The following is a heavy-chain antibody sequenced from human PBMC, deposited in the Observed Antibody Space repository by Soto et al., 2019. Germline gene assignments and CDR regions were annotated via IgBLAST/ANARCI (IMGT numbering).Heavy chain of an antibody. CDR2: IGLSNSDT. Sequence: GGSLRLSCADSGFSFKTYGMTWVGQAPGKGLEGVAHIGLSNSDTYYADSVKGRFTISRDNSKNMVYLQMNSLRDADTAVYYCVKGGAYCYNDCTRSYWGRGTLVTVSS. CDR3: VKGGAYCYNDCTRSY. V-gene: IGHV3-23*01. D-gene: IGHD2-21*01. J-gene: IGHJ4*02. CDR1: GFSFKTYG.